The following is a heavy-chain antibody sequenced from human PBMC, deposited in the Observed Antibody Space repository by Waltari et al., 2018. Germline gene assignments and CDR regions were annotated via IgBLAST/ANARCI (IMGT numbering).Heavy chain of an antibody. J-gene: IGHJ5*02. CDR2: IYYSGST. D-gene: IGHD2-2*02. V-gene: IGHV4-39*07. CDR1: GGSISSSSYY. CDR3: ARGILGYCSSTSCYITWFDP. Sequence: QLQLQESGPGLVKPSETLSLTCTVSGGSISSSSYYWGWIRQPPGKGLEWIGSIYYSGSTYYNPSLKSRVTISVDTAKNQFSLKLSSVTAADTAGYYCARGILGYCSSTSCYITWFDPWGQGTLVTVSS.